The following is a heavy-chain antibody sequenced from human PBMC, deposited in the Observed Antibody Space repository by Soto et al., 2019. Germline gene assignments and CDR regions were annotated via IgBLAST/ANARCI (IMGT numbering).Heavy chain of an antibody. CDR3: ARVGYAVALDY. CDR2: IWYDGSNK. CDR1: GFTFSSYG. Sequence: QVQLVESGGGVVQPGRSLRLSCAASGFTFSSYGMHWVRQAPGKGLEWVAVIWYDGSNKYYADSVKGRFTISSDNSKNTLYLLMNSLRAEDTAVYYCARVGYAVALDYWGQGTLDTVSS. J-gene: IGHJ4*02. V-gene: IGHV3-33*01. D-gene: IGHD1-1*01.